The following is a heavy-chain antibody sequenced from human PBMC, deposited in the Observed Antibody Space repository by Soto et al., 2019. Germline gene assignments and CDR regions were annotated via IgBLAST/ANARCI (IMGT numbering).Heavy chain of an antibody. CDR1: GGTFSSYA. CDR2: IIPIFGTA. J-gene: IGHJ3*02. CDR3: ARDPRQGSDDAFDI. V-gene: IGHV1-69*01. Sequence: QVQLVQSGAEVKKPGSSVKVSCKASGGTFSSYAISWVRQAPGQGLEWMGGIIPIFGTANYAQKFQGRVTIIADESTSTAYMELSSVRPDDTAVYYCARDPRQGSDDAFDIRGQGTMVTVSS.